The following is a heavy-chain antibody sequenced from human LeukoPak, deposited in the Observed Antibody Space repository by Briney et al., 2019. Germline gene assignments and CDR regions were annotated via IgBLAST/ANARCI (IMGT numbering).Heavy chain of an antibody. V-gene: IGHV3-13*01. D-gene: IGHD3-22*01. Sequence: GGSLRLSCAASGFTFSSHDMHWVRQATGKGLEWVSAIGTAGDTYYPGSVKGRFTISRENAKNSLYLQMNSLRAGDTAVYYCARAKREYYYDSSGYYRYYFDHWGQGTLVTVSS. CDR3: ARAKREYYYDSSGYYRYYFDH. CDR2: IGTAGDT. CDR1: GFTFSSHD. J-gene: IGHJ4*02.